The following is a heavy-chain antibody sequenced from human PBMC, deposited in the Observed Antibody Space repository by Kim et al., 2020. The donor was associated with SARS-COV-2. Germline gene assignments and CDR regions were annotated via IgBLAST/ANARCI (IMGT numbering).Heavy chain of an antibody. D-gene: IGHD3-16*01. J-gene: IGHJ4*02. V-gene: IGHV4-34*01. CDR1: GGSFSSYY. Sequence: SETLSLTCAVYGGSFSSYYWSWIRQPPGKGLEWIGEIYHSGSTNYNPSLKSRVTISVDTSKNQFSLKLSSVTAADTAVYYCASSLPYYFDYWGQGTLVTVSS. CDR2: IYHSGST. CDR3: ASSLPYYFDY.